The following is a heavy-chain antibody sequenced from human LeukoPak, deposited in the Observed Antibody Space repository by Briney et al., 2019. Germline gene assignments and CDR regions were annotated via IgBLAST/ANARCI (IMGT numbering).Heavy chain of an antibody. CDR3: ARSYYDSSGYCQFDY. J-gene: IGHJ4*02. D-gene: IGHD3-22*01. V-gene: IGHV1-2*04. CDR1: GYTFTGYY. CDR2: INPNSGGT. Sequence: ASVKVSCKASGYTFTGYYMHWVRQAPGQGLEWMGWINPNSGGTNYAQKFQGWVTMTRDTSISTAYMEPSRLRSDDTAVYYCARSYYDSSGYCQFDYWGQGTLVTVSS.